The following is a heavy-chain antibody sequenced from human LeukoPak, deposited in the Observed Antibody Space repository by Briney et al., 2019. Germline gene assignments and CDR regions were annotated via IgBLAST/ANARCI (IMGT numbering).Heavy chain of an antibody. D-gene: IGHD3-10*01. CDR1: GFTFSSYE. V-gene: IGHV3-48*03. Sequence: GGSLRPSCAASGFTFSSYEMNWVRQAPGKGLEWVSYISSSGSTIYYADSVKGRFTISRDNAKNSLYLQMNSLRAEDTAVYYCARASSYDYTYYGMDVWGQGTTVTVSS. J-gene: IGHJ6*02. CDR3: ARASSYDYTYYGMDV. CDR2: ISSSGSTI.